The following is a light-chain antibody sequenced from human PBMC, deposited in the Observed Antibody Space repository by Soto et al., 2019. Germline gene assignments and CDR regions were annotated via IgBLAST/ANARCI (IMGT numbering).Light chain of an antibody. V-gene: IGKV1-5*01. Sequence: DIQMTQSPPTLSASVGDRVTITCRASQPISSWLAWYHQKPGKAPKLLIYDASNLESGVPSRFSGSGSGTDFTLTISSLQPEDFATYYCQQSYSTPFTFGPGTKVDIK. J-gene: IGKJ3*01. CDR1: QPISSW. CDR3: QQSYSTPFT. CDR2: DAS.